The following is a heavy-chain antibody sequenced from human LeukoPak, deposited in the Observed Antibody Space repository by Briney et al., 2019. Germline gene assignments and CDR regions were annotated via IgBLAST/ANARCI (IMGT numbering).Heavy chain of an antibody. V-gene: IGHV1-69*13. J-gene: IGHJ5*02. CDR2: IIPIFGTA. CDR1: GYTFTGYY. Sequence: SVKVSCKASGYTFTGYYMHWVRQAPGQGLEWMGGIIPIFGTANYAQKFQGRVTITADESTSTAYMELSSLRSEDTAVYYCARRRVRGSGSYYRPWNNWFDPWGQGTLVTVSS. D-gene: IGHD3-10*01. CDR3: ARRRVRGSGSYYRPWNNWFDP.